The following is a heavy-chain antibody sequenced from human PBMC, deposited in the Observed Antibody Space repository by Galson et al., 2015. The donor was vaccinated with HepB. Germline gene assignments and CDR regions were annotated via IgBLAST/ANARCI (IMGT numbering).Heavy chain of an antibody. V-gene: IGHV3-74*01. J-gene: IGHJ6*03. D-gene: IGHD2-2*02. CDR1: GFTFSSYW. CDR3: ARDDIVVVPAAILESSVYHYYYMDV. Sequence: SLRLSCAASGFTFSSYWMHWVRQAPGKGLVWVSRINSDGSSTSYADSVKGRFTISRDNAKNTLYLQMNSLRAEDTAVYYCARDDIVVVPAAILESSVYHYYYMDVWGKGTTVTVSS. CDR2: INSDGSST.